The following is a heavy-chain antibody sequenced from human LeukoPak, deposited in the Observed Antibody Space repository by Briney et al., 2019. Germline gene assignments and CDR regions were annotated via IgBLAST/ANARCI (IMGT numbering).Heavy chain of an antibody. D-gene: IGHD1-26*01. CDR1: GFIFSSYA. CDR3: AKRVVVGATSPYSDFQH. J-gene: IGHJ1*01. Sequence: GGSLRLSCAASGFIFSSYAMGWVRQAPGKGLEWVSAISGIGDTTHYADSVKGRFTISRDNSKNTLCLQMDSLRGEDTAVYYCAKRVVVGATSPYSDFQHWGQGTLVTVSS. CDR2: ISGIGDTT. V-gene: IGHV3-23*01.